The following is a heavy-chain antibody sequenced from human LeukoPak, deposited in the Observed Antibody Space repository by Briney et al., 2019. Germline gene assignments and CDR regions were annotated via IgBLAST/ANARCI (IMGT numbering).Heavy chain of an antibody. D-gene: IGHD5-12*01. CDR1: GGSFSGYY. J-gene: IGHJ3*02. CDR2: ISYSGNT. V-gene: IGHV4-59*01. CDR3: ARGGSGYDAFDI. Sequence: SETLSLTCAVYGGSFSGYYWSWIRQPPGKGLEWIGFISYSGNTNYNPSLRSRVTISVDTSKIQFSLKLSSVTAADTAVYYCARGGSGYDAFDIWGQGTMVTVSS.